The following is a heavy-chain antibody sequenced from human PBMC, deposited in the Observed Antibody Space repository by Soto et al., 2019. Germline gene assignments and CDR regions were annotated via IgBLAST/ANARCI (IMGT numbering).Heavy chain of an antibody. V-gene: IGHV3-11*05. J-gene: IGHJ3*02. CDR1: GFTFSDYY. Sequence: GGSLRLSCAASGFTFSDYYMSWIRQAPGKGLEWVSYISSSSSYTNYADSVKGRFTISRDNAKNSLYLQMNSLRAEDTAVYYCARDFGYYYDSSGYYSVPDAFDIWGQGTMVTVSS. CDR2: ISSSSSYT. D-gene: IGHD3-22*01. CDR3: ARDFGYYYDSSGYYSVPDAFDI.